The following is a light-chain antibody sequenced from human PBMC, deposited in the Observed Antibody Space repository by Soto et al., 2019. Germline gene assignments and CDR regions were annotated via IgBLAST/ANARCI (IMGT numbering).Light chain of an antibody. Sequence: EIVMTQSPATLSVSPGERATLSCRASQSIRNNLIWYQQKSGQPPRLLIYGASTRATGIPARFSGSGSGTDFTLTISRLEPEDFAVYYCQQYGSSPLTFGGGTKVDIK. CDR1: QSIRNN. CDR3: QQYGSSPLT. V-gene: IGKV3-15*01. CDR2: GAS. J-gene: IGKJ4*01.